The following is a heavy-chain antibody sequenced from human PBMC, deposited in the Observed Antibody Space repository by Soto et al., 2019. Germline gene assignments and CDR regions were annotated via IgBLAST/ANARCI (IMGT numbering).Heavy chain of an antibody. CDR1: GFTFDDYA. V-gene: IGHV3-9*01. D-gene: IGHD3-10*01. J-gene: IGHJ3*02. Sequence: EVQLVESGGGLVQPGRSLRLSCAASGFTFDDYAMHWVRQAPGKGLEWVSGISWNSGSIGYADSVKGRFTISRDNAKNSLYLQMNSLRAEDTALYYCAKAVTMVRLSAFDIWGQGTMVTVSS. CDR2: ISWNSGSI. CDR3: AKAVTMVRLSAFDI.